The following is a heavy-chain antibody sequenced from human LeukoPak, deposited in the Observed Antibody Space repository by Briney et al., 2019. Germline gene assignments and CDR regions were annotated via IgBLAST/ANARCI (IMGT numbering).Heavy chain of an antibody. V-gene: IGHV1-2*02. CDR3: ARGNIATRRGENWFDP. CDR1: GYTFTGDF. D-gene: IGHD6-6*01. CDR2: INSDSGGT. J-gene: IGHJ5*02. Sequence: GASVKVSCKASGYTFTGDFIHRVRQAPGQGLEWMGWINSDSGGTNYARKFQGRVTMTRDTSISTAYMGLSSLRSDDTAVFYCARGNIATRRGENWFDPWGQGTLVTVSS.